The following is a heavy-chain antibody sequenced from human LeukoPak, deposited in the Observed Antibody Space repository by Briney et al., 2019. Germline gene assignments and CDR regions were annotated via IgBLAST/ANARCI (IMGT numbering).Heavy chain of an antibody. CDR3: AKDPRGYDYVWGSYRPKDY. CDR1: GFTFSSYS. V-gene: IGHV3-21*01. CDR2: ISSSSSYI. D-gene: IGHD3-16*02. J-gene: IGHJ4*02. Sequence: GGSLRLSCAASGFTFSSYSMNWVRQAPGKGLEWVSSISSSSSYIYYADSVKGRFTISRDNAKNSLYLQMNSLRAEDTAVYYCAKDPRGYDYVWGSYRPKDYWGQGTLVTVSS.